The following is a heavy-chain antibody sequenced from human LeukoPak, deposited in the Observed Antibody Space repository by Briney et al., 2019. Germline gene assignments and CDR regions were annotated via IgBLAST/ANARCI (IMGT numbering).Heavy chain of an antibody. Sequence: GGSLRLSCAASGFTFSNYWMSWVRQAPGKGLEWVSAISGSGGSTYYADSVKGRFTISRDNSKNTLSLQMNSLRAEDTAVYYCARARSYSDAFDIWGQGTMVTVSS. CDR2: ISGSGGST. D-gene: IGHD1-26*01. J-gene: IGHJ3*02. CDR3: ARARSYSDAFDI. V-gene: IGHV3-23*01. CDR1: GFTFSNYW.